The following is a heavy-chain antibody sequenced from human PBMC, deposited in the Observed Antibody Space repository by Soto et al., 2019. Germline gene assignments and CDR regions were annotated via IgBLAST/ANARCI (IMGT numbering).Heavy chain of an antibody. CDR2: VSYDGSEK. J-gene: IGHJ4*02. V-gene: IGHV3-30*18. CDR3: AKNYYDTSGYHNTFYS. Sequence: QVQLVESGGGVVQPGRSLRLSCAASGFTFSNFGMHWVRQAPGKGLEWVAIVSYDGSEKYYADSVKGRFTISRDNSKNTLYLQVNRLTTEDTAVYYCAKNYYDTSGYHNTFYSWSQGTLVTVSS. D-gene: IGHD3-22*01. CDR1: GFTFSNFG.